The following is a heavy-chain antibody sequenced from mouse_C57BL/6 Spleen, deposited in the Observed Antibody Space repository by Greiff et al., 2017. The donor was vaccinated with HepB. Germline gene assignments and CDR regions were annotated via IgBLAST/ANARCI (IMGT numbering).Heavy chain of an antibody. Sequence: DVQLVESGGGLVKPGGSLKLSCAASGFTFSDYGMHWVRQAPEKGLEWVAYISSGSSTIYYADTVKGRFTISRDKAKNTLFLQMTSLRSGDTAMYYFARDYDYYAMDYWGQGTSVTVSS. CDR3: ARDYDYYAMDY. CDR2: ISSGSSTI. D-gene: IGHD1-1*02. V-gene: IGHV5-17*01. J-gene: IGHJ4*01. CDR1: GFTFSDYG.